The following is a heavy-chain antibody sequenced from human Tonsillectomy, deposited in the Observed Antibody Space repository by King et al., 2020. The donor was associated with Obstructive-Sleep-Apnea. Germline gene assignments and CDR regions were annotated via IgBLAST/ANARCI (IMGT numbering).Heavy chain of an antibody. V-gene: IGHV4-39*07. D-gene: IGHD3-22*01. J-gene: IGHJ4*02. CDR3: ARAKPDYYDSSGYYYPFDY. CDR1: GGSISSSSYY. Sequence: QLQESGPGLVKPSETLSLTCTVSGGSISSSSYYWGWIRQPPGKGLEWIGSIYYSGRTYYNPSLKSRVTISADTSKNQFSLKLSSVTAADTAAYYCARAKPDYYDSSGYYYPFDYWGQGTLVTVSS. CDR2: IYYSGRT.